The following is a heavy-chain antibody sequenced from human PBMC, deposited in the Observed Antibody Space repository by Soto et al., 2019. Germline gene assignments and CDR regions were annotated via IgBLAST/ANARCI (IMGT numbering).Heavy chain of an antibody. D-gene: IGHD3-10*01. CDR3: ARHPMVRGVIPTLDY. CDR1: GYSFTSYW. Sequence: PGESLKISCKGSGYSFTSYWIGWVRQMPGKGLEWMGIIYPGDSDTRYSPSFQDQVTISADKSISTAYLQWSSLKASDTAMYYCARHPMVRGVIPTLDYWGQGTLVTVSS. J-gene: IGHJ4*02. V-gene: IGHV5-51*01. CDR2: IYPGDSDT.